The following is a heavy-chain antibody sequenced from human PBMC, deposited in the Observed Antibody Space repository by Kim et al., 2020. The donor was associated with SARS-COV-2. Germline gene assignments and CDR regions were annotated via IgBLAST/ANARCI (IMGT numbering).Heavy chain of an antibody. CDR3: AKAPGGSGSSVIHY. D-gene: IGHD3-10*01. CDR2: IYSGGSST. J-gene: IGHJ4*02. V-gene: IGHV3-23*03. Sequence: GGSLRLSCAASGFTFSSYAMSWVRQAPGKGLEWVSVIYSGGSSTYYADSVKGRFTISRDNSKNTLYLQMNSLRAEDTAVYYCAKAPGGSGSSVIHYWGQGTLVTVSS. CDR1: GFTFSSYA.